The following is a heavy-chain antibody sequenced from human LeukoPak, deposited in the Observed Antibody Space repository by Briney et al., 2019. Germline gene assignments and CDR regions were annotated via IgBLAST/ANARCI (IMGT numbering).Heavy chain of an antibody. CDR2: ISNSGGTT. CDR1: GFTFSSYA. D-gene: IGHD2-8*01. V-gene: IGHV3-23*01. Sequence: GGSLRLSCAASGFTFSSYAMSWVRQAPGKGLEWVSTISNSGGTTYYADSVKGRFTISRDDSENTLYPQMNSLRAEDTAVYYCARDGIVLMVYANFFDYWGQGTLVTVSS. CDR3: ARDGIVLMVYANFFDY. J-gene: IGHJ4*02.